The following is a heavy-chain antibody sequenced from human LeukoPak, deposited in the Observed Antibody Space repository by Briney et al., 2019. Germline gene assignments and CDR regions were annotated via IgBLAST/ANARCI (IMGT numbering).Heavy chain of an antibody. CDR2: IYYSGST. CDR3: VAGTAMVMDWFDP. D-gene: IGHD5-18*01. V-gene: IGHV4-39*01. CDR1: CGSISSSSYY. J-gene: IGHJ5*02. Sequence: SETLSLTCTVSCGSISSSSYYWGWIRQPPGKGLEWIGSIYYSGSTYYNPSLKRRVTISVDKSKNQFSLKLSSVTAADTAVYYCVAGTAMVMDWFDPWGQGTLVTVSS.